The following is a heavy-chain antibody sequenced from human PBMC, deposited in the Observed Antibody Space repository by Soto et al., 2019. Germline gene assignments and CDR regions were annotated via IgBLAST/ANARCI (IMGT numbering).Heavy chain of an antibody. D-gene: IGHD2-2*01. J-gene: IGHJ4*02. CDR2: ISANNGNT. V-gene: IGHV1-18*01. CDR3: ARVSCSSTSCYGGY. CDR1: GYTFTSYG. Sequence: QVQLVQSGAEVKKPGASVKVSCKASGYTFTSYGISWVRQAPGQGLEWMGGISANNGNTNSAQKFQGRVTMTTDTSTSTAYVELRSLRSDDTAVYYWARVSCSSTSCYGGYWGQGTLVTGSS.